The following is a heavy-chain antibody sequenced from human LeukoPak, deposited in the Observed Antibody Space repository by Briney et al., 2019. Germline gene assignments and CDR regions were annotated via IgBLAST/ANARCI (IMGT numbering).Heavy chain of an antibody. CDR2: IYHSGST. D-gene: IGHD3-9*01. J-gene: IGHJ4*02. CDR3: ARSGSAPGYRSPHFDY. CDR1: GYSISSGYY. V-gene: IGHV4-38-2*02. Sequence: PSETLSLTCTVSGYSISSGYYWDWIRQPPRKGLQWIGNIYHSGSTYYNPSLKSRVTISVDTSKNHFSLKLSSVTAADTAVYYCARSGSAPGYRSPHFDYWGQGTLVTVSS.